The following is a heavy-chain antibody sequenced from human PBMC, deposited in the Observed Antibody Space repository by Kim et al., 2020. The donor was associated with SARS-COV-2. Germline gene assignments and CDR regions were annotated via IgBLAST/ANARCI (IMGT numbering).Heavy chain of an antibody. D-gene: IGHD2-2*01. V-gene: IGHV3-30-3*01. Sequence: GGSLRLSCAASGFTYGPSVMTWVRQAPGKGLEWVAVISYDGSNKYYADSVKGRFTISRDNSKNTLYLQMNSLRAEDTAVYYCARDVGYCSSTSCLPRGEFDYWGQGTLVTVSS. CDR3: ARDVGYCSSTSCLPRGEFDY. J-gene: IGHJ4*02. CDR1: GFTYGPSV. CDR2: ISYDGSNK.